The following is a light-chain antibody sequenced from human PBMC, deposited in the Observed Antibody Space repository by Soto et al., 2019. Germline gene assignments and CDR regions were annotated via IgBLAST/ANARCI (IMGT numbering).Light chain of an antibody. CDR2: GAS. J-gene: IGKJ2*01. Sequence: EIVMTQSPATLSVSPGERATLSCRASQSVSSNLAWYQQKPGPAPRLLIYGASTRAIGIPARFSGSGSGTEFTLTISSLQSEDFAVYYCQQYNNWPPYTFGQGTKLEIK. V-gene: IGKV3-15*01. CDR3: QQYNNWPPYT. CDR1: QSVSSN.